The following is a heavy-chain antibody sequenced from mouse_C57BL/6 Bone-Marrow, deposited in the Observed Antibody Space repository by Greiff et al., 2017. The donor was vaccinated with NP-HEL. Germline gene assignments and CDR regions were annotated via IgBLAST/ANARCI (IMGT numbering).Heavy chain of an antibody. V-gene: IGHV1-81*01. CDR3: ARGDGNWGFAY. Sequence: VQLQQSGAELARPGASVKLSCKASGYTFTSYGISWVKKRTGQGLEWIGEIYPRSGNTYYNEKFKGKATLTADKSSSTAYRELRRLTSEDSAVYFCARGDGNWGFAYWGQGTLVTVAA. CDR2: IYPRSGNT. J-gene: IGHJ3*01. CDR1: GYTFTSYG. D-gene: IGHD2-1*01.